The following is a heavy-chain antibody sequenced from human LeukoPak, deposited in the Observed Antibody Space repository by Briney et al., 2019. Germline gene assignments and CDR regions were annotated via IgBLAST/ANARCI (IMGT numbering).Heavy chain of an antibody. CDR3: ARERDSSGFETY. Sequence: GGSLRLSCAASGFTFSSHAMSWVRRAPGKGLEWVSGLIENGATTYYADSVKGRFTISRDNSKNTLYLQMNSLRAEDTAVYYCARERDSSGFETYWGQGTLVTVSS. D-gene: IGHD6-19*01. V-gene: IGHV3-23*01. CDR1: GFTFSSHA. CDR2: LIENGATT. J-gene: IGHJ4*02.